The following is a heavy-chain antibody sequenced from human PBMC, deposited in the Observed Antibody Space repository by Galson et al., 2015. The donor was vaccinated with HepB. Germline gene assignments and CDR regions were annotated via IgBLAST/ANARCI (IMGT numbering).Heavy chain of an antibody. CDR1: GFTVSSNY. J-gene: IGHJ4*02. CDR3: ASGYCSGGNCYSVYFDY. CDR2: LYSGGNT. D-gene: IGHD2-15*01. Sequence: SLRLSCAASGFTVSSNYVSWVRQAPGKGLEWVSVLYSGGNTYYADSVKGRFTISRDNSKNTLYLQMNSLRAEDTAVYYCASGYCSGGNCYSVYFDYWGQGTLVTVSS. V-gene: IGHV3-53*01.